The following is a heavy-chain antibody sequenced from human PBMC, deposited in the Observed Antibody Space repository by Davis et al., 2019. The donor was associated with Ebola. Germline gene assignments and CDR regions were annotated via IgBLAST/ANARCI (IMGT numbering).Heavy chain of an antibody. Sequence: SVKVSCTASGGTFSSYAISWVRQAPGQGLEWMGGIIPIFGTANYAQKFQGRVTITADESTSTAYMELSSLRSEDTAVYYCARGVIGDYYYYGMDGWGQGTTVTVSS. CDR2: IIPIFGTA. D-gene: IGHD2/OR15-2a*01. CDR1: GGTFSSYA. V-gene: IGHV1-69*13. CDR3: ARGVIGDYYYYGMDG. J-gene: IGHJ6*02.